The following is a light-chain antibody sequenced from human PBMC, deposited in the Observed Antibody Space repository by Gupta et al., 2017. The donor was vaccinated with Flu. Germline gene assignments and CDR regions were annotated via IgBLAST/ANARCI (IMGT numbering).Light chain of an antibody. Sequence: VTLGQPASISCRSSQSRVYSDGSTCLHWFQQRPGQSPRRLIYKVSNRDSGVPDRFSGSGSDTDFTLNISRVEAEDVGIYYCMQYIQWPHTFGQETKLEIK. CDR1: QSRVYSDGSTC. CDR2: KVS. CDR3: MQYIQWPHT. V-gene: IGKV2-30*01. J-gene: IGKJ2*01.